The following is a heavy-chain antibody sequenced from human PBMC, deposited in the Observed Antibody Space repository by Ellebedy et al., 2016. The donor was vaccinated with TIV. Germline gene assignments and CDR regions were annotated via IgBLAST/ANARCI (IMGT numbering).Heavy chain of an antibody. V-gene: IGHV1-69*10. CDR1: GGTFSSYG. J-gene: IGHJ4*02. Sequence: AASVKVSCQASGGTFSSYGISWVRQAPGQGLEWMGGIIPILGKANYAQKFQGRVTITADESTYTAYMELSSLRSEDTAVYYCARVGNYYGGNPSYYFDYWGQGTLVTVSS. CDR3: ARVGNYYGGNPSYYFDY. CDR2: IIPILGKA. D-gene: IGHD4-23*01.